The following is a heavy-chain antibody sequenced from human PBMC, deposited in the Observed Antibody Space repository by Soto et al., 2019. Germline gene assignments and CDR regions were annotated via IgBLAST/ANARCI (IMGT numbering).Heavy chain of an antibody. CDR2: ISGSGGST. D-gene: IGHD6-13*01. Sequence: EVQLLESGGGLVQPGGSLRLSCAASGFTFSNYAVTWVRQAPGKGLEWVSTISGSGGSTYYADSVKGRFTISRDNSKNPLYLQMSSVRVEDTAVYYGAKDQGSSWYEIDYWGQGTLVTVSS. V-gene: IGHV3-23*01. J-gene: IGHJ4*02. CDR3: AKDQGSSWYEIDY. CDR1: GFTFSNYA.